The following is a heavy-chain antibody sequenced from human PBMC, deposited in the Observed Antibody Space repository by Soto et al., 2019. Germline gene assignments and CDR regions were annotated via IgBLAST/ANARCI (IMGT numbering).Heavy chain of an antibody. CDR3: ATNSYYSLGV. Sequence: QVQLQESGPGLVKPSGTLSLTCAVSSGSISSGHWWNWVRQPPGKGLEWIGEIYQSGSPHHNPSPKWRVPVSVDKSMNQFSLTLTSVTAADTAVYYCATNSYYSLGVWGQGTTVTVSS. CDR2: IYQSGSP. J-gene: IGHJ6*02. V-gene: IGHV4-4*02. CDR1: SGSISSGHW.